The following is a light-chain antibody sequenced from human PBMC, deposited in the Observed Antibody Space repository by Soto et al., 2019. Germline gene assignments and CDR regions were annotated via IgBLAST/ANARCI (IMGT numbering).Light chain of an antibody. CDR1: QNIHSW. CDR2: KAS. J-gene: IGKJ1*01. Sequence: DIQMTQSPSTLSASVGDRVTITCRASQNIHSWLAWYQQKPGKVPKVLVYKASTLQSGVPSRFSGSGFGTEFTLTISSLQPDDFATYYCQQYRTSWTFGQGTKVEIK. V-gene: IGKV1-5*03. CDR3: QQYRTSWT.